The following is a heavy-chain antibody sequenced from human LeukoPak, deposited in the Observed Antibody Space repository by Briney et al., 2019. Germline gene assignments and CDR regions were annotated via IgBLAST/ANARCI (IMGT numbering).Heavy chain of an antibody. CDR1: GYTFTSYG. CDR3: AREGSALRDLNYFDF. J-gene: IGHJ4*02. V-gene: IGHV1-18*01. Sequence: ASVTVSCKASGYTFTSYGISWVRQAPGQGLEWMGWISAYNGNTNHAQKLQDRVTMTTDTSTSTAYMELRSLRSDDTAVYYCAREGSALRDLNYFDFWGQGTLVSVSS. CDR2: ISAYNGNT. D-gene: IGHD3-10*01.